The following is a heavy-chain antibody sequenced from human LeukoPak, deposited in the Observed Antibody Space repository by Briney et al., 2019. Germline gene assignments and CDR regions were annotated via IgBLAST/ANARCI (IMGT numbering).Heavy chain of an antibody. V-gene: IGHV3-74*01. CDR1: GFTFSSYW. Sequence: PGGSLRLSCAASGFTFSSYWMHWVRQAPGKGLVWVSRINSDGSSTSYADSVKGRFTISRDNSRNTLYLQMNRLRAEDTAVYYCAKDSRTTYDSSWLYYFDSWGQGTLVTVSS. J-gene: IGHJ4*02. D-gene: IGHD6-13*01. CDR2: INSDGSST. CDR3: AKDSRTTYDSSWLYYFDS.